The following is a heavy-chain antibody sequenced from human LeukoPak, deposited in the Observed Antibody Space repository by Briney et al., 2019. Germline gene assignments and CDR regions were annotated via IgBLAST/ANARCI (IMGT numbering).Heavy chain of an antibody. Sequence: GRSLRLSCAASGFAFSSYGMHWVRQAPGKGLKWVAVISYDGSNKYNADSVKGRFTISRDNSKNTVYLQMNSLRAEDTAVYYCAKVRYSSSYYYGMDVWGQGTTVTVSS. D-gene: IGHD6-13*01. J-gene: IGHJ6*02. CDR1: GFAFSSYG. V-gene: IGHV3-30*18. CDR2: ISYDGSNK. CDR3: AKVRYSSSYYYGMDV.